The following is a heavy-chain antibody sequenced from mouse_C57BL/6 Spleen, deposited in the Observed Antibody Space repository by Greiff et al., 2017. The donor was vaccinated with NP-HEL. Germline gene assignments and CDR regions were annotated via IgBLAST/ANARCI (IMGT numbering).Heavy chain of an antibody. CDR2: IYPSDSET. Sequence: VQLQQPGAELVRPGSSVKLSCKASGYTFTSYWMDWVKQRPGQGLEWIGNIYPSDSETHYNQKFKDKATLTVDKSSSTAYMQLSSLTSEDSAVYYCARGRSQAWFAYWGQGTLVTVSA. CDR1: GYTFTSYW. CDR3: ARGRSQAWFAY. J-gene: IGHJ3*01. V-gene: IGHV1-61*01.